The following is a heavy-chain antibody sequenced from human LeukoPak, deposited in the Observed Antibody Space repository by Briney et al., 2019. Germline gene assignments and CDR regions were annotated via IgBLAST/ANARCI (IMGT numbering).Heavy chain of an antibody. V-gene: IGHV4-59*01. D-gene: IGHD6-19*01. CDR2: FYYSGST. J-gene: IGHJ4*02. CDR1: GXSISSYY. CDR3: ARGGWYQFDS. Sequence: PSETLSLTCTVSGXSISSYYWSWIRQPPGKGLEWIGYFYYSGSTNYNPSLKSRVTISVDTSKNQFSLKLSSVTAADTAVYYCARGGWYQFDSWGQGTLVTVSS.